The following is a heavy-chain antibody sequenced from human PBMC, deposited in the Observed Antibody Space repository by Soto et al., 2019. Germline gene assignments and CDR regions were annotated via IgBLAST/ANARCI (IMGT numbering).Heavy chain of an antibody. CDR1: GGTFDKYG. CDR3: ARGWPRGTMIVVDIENFVLDV. J-gene: IGHJ6*02. Sequence: QVQLMHSGAEVKKPGSSVKVSCKASGGTFDKYGFSWVRQAPGQGLEWMGGSIPIFGEPDYAQKFQNRVIIPAEESTATVYMQLSGLRSEDTAMYYCARGWPRGTMIVVDIENFVLDVWGQGTPVTVSS. D-gene: IGHD3-22*01. V-gene: IGHV1-69*01. CDR2: SIPIFGEP.